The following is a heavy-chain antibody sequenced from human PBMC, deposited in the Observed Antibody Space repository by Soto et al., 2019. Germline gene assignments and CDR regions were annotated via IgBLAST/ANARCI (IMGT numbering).Heavy chain of an antibody. CDR3: ARVVINNFFDP. CDR1: GASTSTSYYY. J-gene: IGHJ5*02. V-gene: IGHV4-30-4*02. D-gene: IGHD1-20*01. CDR2: IYDSATT. Sequence: SETLSLTCSVSGASTSTSYYYWSWIRQPPGKGLEWIGYIYDSATTHYNPSLKSRITISLETSKNQFSLKLSSVTAADTAVYYCARVVINNFFDPWGQGTLVNVSS.